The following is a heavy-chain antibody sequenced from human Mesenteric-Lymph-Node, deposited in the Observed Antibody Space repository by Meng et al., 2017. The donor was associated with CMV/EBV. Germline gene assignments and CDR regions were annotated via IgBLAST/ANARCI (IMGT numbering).Heavy chain of an antibody. J-gene: IGHJ4*02. CDR2: INQDGSAK. V-gene: IGHV3-7*03. Sequence: GESLKISCAASGFTFSNSWMTWVRQAPGKGLEWVANINQDGSAKFYVDSVKGRFTVSRDNAKRSVYLQMNSLRAEDTAVYYCARGDSSSTWLVFDYWGQGTLVTVSS. D-gene: IGHD6-13*01. CDR1: GFTFSNSW. CDR3: ARGDSSSTWLVFDY.